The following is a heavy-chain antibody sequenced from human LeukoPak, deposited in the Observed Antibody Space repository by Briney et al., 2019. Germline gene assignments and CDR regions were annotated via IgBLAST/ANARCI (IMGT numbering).Heavy chain of an antibody. D-gene: IGHD6-19*01. Sequence: GGSLRLSCAASGFTFSDYYMSWVRQAPGKGLEWVAVIASDGGVKQYADSVKGRFTLSRDNSKNTLFLQMNILTVEDTAVYYCAREATWGQWYFDLWGQGTPVTVSS. J-gene: IGHJ4*02. CDR2: IASDGGVK. V-gene: IGHV3-30*03. CDR3: AREATWGQWYFDL. CDR1: GFTFSDYY.